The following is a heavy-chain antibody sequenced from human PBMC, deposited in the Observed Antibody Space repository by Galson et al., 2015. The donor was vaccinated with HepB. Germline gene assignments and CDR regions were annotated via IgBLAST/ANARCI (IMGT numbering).Heavy chain of an antibody. J-gene: IGHJ4*02. Sequence: SLRLSCAASGFTFSSYGMHWVRQAPGKGLEWVAFIRYDGSNRYYADSVKGRFTISRDNSKNTLYLQMNSLRAEDTAVYYCAKDLGYSSGWTQDSGTDYWGQGTLVTVSS. V-gene: IGHV3-30*02. CDR1: GFTFSSYG. D-gene: IGHD6-19*01. CDR2: IRYDGSNR. CDR3: AKDLGYSSGWTQDSGTDY.